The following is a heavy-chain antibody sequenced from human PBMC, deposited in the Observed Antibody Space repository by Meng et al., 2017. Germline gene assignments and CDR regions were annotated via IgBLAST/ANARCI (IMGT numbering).Heavy chain of an antibody. V-gene: IGHV3-30*01. CDR3: ARGNQYGNWFDP. CDR2: ISYDGSNK. Sequence: GESLKISCAASGFTFSSYAMHWVRQAPGKGLEWVAVISYDGSNKYYADSVKGRFTISRDNSKNTLYLQMNSLRAEDTAVYYCARGNQYGNWFDPWGQGTLVTVSS. J-gene: IGHJ5*02. CDR1: GFTFSSYA. D-gene: IGHD4-17*01.